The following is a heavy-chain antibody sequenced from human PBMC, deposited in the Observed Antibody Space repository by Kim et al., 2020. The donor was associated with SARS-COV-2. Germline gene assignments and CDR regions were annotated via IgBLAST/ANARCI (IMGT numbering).Heavy chain of an antibody. D-gene: IGHD6-6*01. CDR2: ISCSGGST. CDR1: GFTFSSYA. CDR3: AKDVVAARLYYYYGMDV. J-gene: IGHJ6*02. V-gene: IGHV3-23*01. Sequence: GGSLRLSCAASGFTFSSYAMSWVRQAPGKGLEWVSAISCSGGSTYYADSVKGRFTISRDNSKNTVYLQMISLRAEDTAVYYCAKDVVAARLYYYYGMDVWGQGTTVTVSS.